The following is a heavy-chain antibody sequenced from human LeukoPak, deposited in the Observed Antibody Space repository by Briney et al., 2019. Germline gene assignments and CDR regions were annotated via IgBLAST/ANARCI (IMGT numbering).Heavy chain of an antibody. CDR1: GGSVSSGSYS. D-gene: IGHD3-10*01. Sequence: ETLSLTCTVSGGSVSSGSYSWSWVRQAPGKGLEWVSAISGSGGSTYYADSVKGRFTISRDNSKNTLYLQMNSLRAEDTAVYYCAKLASSDYFDYWGQGTLVTVSS. CDR2: ISGSGGST. J-gene: IGHJ4*02. V-gene: IGHV3-23*01. CDR3: AKLASSDYFDY.